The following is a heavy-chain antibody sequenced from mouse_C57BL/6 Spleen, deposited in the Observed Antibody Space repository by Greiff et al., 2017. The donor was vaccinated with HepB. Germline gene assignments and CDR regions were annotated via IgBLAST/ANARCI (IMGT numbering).Heavy chain of an antibody. CDR2: ISSGSSTI. D-gene: IGHD2-3*01. CDR1: GFTFSDYG. Sequence: EVQLVESGGGLVKPGGSLKLSCAASGFTFSDYGMHWVRQAPEKGLEWVAYISSGSSTIYYADTVKGRFTISRDNAKNTLFLQMPSLRSEDTAMYYCARDDGYYEFAYWGQGTLVTVSA. V-gene: IGHV5-17*01. J-gene: IGHJ3*01. CDR3: ARDDGYYEFAY.